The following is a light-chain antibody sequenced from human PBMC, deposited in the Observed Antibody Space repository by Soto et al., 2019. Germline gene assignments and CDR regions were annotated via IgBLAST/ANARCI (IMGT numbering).Light chain of an antibody. CDR2: MGF. CDR1: QSLLNRNGQNC. CDR3: MQALESPPT. J-gene: IGKJ4*01. Sequence: DIVMTQSPLSLPVTPGEPASISCRSSQSLLNRNGQNCLDWYLQKPGQSPQLLIHMGFIRASGVPDRFSVSASGTYFTLTISRVEAEDVGVYYCMQALESPPTFGGGTKVEIK. V-gene: IGKV2-28*01.